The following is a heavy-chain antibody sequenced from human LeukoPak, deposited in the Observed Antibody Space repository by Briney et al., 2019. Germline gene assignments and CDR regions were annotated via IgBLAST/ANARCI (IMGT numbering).Heavy chain of an antibody. CDR3: ARARGYYYYYMDV. Sequence: GESLKISCKGSGYSFTSYWIGWVRQMPGKGLEWVGIIYPGDSDPRYSPSFQGQVTISADKSTSTAYLRWSSLKASDTAMYYCARARGYYYYYMDVWGKGTTVTVSS. V-gene: IGHV5-51*01. CDR2: IYPGDSDP. J-gene: IGHJ6*03. CDR1: GYSFTSYW.